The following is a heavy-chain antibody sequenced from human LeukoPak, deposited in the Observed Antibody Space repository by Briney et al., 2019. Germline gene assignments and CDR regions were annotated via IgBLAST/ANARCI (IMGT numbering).Heavy chain of an antibody. CDR1: GGSISSSPYY. CDR2: IYYSGTT. CDR3: ARRRITMVRGVIIRYNWFDP. D-gene: IGHD3-10*01. Sequence: PSETLSLTCTVPGGSISSSPYYWGWIRQPPGKGLEWIGSIYYSGTTHYSPSLEGRVTISVDTSKNQFSLKLSSVTAADTAVYYCARRRITMVRGVIIRYNWFDPWGQGTLVTVSS. V-gene: IGHV4-39*07. J-gene: IGHJ5*02.